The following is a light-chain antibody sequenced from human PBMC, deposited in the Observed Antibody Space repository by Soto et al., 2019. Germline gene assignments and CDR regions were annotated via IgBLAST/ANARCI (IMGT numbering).Light chain of an antibody. J-gene: IGLJ2*01. CDR2: DNN. CDR3: ATWDSTLSAVV. Sequence: QSVLTQPPSVSAAPGQKVTISCSGGSSNIGSNYVSWYQQLPGTAPKLLICDNNKRPSGIPDRFSGSKSDTSATLGITGLQTGDEADYYCATWDSTLSAVVFGGGTKLTVL. V-gene: IGLV1-51*01. CDR1: SSNIGSNY.